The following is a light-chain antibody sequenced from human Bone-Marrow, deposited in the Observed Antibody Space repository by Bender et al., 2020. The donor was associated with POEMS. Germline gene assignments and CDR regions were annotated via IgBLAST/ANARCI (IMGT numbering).Light chain of an antibody. Sequence: QSALTQPASVSGSPGQSITISCTGTNNDVGGYNYVSWYQQHPGKVPKLMISEVNKRPSGVSDRFSGSKSANTASLTISGLQAEDEADYYCCSSATTNTFIFGGGTTLTVL. CDR1: NNDVGGYNY. J-gene: IGLJ2*01. V-gene: IGLV2-23*02. CDR2: EVN. CDR3: CSSATTNTFI.